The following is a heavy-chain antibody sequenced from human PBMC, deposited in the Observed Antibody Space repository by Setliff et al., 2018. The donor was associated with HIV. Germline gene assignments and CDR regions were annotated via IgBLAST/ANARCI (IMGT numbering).Heavy chain of an antibody. V-gene: IGHV3-66*02. J-gene: IGHJ4*02. Sequence: PGGSLRLSCAASGFTVSGSYMSWVRQAPGKGLEWVSTIYGSGDSYHADSVKGRFTLSRDTSKNTMYLQMNSLRREDTAVYYCARVLPYNSALDNWGQGTLVTVSS. CDR1: GFTVSGSY. CDR2: IYGSGDS. CDR3: ARVLPYNSALDN. D-gene: IGHD6-25*01.